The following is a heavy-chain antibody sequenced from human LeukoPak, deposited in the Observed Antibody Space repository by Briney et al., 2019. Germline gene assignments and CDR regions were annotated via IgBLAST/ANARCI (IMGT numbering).Heavy chain of an antibody. V-gene: IGHV3-30-3*01. Sequence: PGGSLRLSCAASGFTFSSYAMHWVRQAPGKGLEWVAVISYDGSNKYYADSVKGRFTISRDNSKNTLYLQMNSLRAEDTAVYYCARDNPFIVVVVAARRTDAFDIWGQGTMVTVSS. D-gene: IGHD2-15*01. CDR2: ISYDGSNK. CDR3: ARDNPFIVVVVAARRTDAFDI. J-gene: IGHJ3*02. CDR1: GFTFSSYA.